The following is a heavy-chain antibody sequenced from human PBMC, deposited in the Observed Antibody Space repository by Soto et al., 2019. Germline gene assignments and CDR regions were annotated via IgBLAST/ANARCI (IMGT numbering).Heavy chain of an antibody. CDR2: IYWDDDK. V-gene: IGHV2-5*02. Sequence: QITLKESGPTLVKPTQTLTLTCTFSGFSLSTSGVGVGWIRQPPGKALEWLALIYWDDDKRYSPSLKSRLTITKDTSKHPVVLTRPNMDPVDTATYYCAPSPAGYNFDPWGQGTLVTVSS. J-gene: IGHJ5*02. CDR3: APSPAGYNFDP. CDR1: GFSLSTSGVG. D-gene: IGHD3-10*01.